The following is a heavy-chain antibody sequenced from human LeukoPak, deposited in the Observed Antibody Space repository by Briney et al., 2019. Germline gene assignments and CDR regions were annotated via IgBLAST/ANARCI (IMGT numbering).Heavy chain of an antibody. D-gene: IGHD6-19*01. CDR1: GFTISNLW. J-gene: IGHJ4*02. CDR2: IKGDGSEK. Sequence: GGSLKLSCAASGFTISNLWMTWVRQAPVKGLECVANIKGDGSEKNYVDSVKGRFTISRDDAKNSLYLQMNSLRAEDTAVYYYVKQAGVYWGQGTLVTVSS. V-gene: IGHV3-7*01. CDR3: VKQAGVY.